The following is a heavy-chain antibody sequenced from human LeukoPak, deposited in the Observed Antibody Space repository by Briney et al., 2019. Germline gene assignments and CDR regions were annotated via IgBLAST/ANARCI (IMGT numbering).Heavy chain of an antibody. Sequence: PSETLSLTCTVSNGSISSHYWSWIRQPAGKGLEWIGCIYTSGSTNYNPSLKSRLTMSLDTSKSQFSLRLTSVTAADTAVYYCARIRDSSGYYLGAFDIWGQGTTVTVSS. V-gene: IGHV4-4*07. CDR2: IYTSGST. D-gene: IGHD3-22*01. J-gene: IGHJ3*02. CDR3: ARIRDSSGYYLGAFDI. CDR1: NGSISSHY.